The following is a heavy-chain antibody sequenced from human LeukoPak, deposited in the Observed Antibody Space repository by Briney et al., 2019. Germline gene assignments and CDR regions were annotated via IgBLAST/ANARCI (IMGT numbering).Heavy chain of an antibody. V-gene: IGHV4-61*02. Sequence: PSQTLSLTCTVSGGSISSGSYYWSWIRQPAGKGLEWIGRIYYSGSTNYNPSLKSRVTISVDTSQNQFSLKLSSVTAADTAVYYCARQYGSGRLFDYWGQGTLVTVSS. CDR3: ARQYGSGRLFDY. J-gene: IGHJ4*02. CDR1: GGSISSGSYY. D-gene: IGHD3-10*01. CDR2: IYYSGST.